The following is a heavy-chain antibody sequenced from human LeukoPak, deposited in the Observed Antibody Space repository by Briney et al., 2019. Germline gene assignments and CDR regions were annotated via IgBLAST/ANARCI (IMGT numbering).Heavy chain of an antibody. CDR3: ARDPAGGAAEFDY. CDR1: GYTFTSYD. CDR2: ISAYNDNT. Sequence: GASVKVSCKASGYTFTSYDIGWVRQAPGQGLECMGWISAYNDNTNYAQKLQGRVTMTTDTSTSTAYMDLRSLRSDDTAVYYCARDPAGGAAEFDYWGQGTLVTVSS. V-gene: IGHV1-18*01. D-gene: IGHD6-13*01. J-gene: IGHJ4*02.